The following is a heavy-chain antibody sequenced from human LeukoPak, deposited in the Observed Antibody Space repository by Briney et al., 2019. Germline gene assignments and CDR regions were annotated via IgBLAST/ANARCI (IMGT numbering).Heavy chain of an antibody. CDR3: ARGGYYDILTGTLYYFDY. V-gene: IGHV4-34*01. J-gene: IGHJ4*02. Sequence: PAETLSLTCAVYGGSFSGYYWSWIRQPPGKGLEWIGEINHGGSTNYNPSLKSRVTISVDTSKNQFSLKLSSVTAADTAVYYCARGGYYDILTGTLYYFDYWGQGTLVTVSS. CDR1: GGSFSGYY. D-gene: IGHD3-9*01. CDR2: INHGGST.